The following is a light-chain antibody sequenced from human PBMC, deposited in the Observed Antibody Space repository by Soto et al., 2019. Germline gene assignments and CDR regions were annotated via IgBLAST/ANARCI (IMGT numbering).Light chain of an antibody. CDR2: KAS. CDR3: QQHNNYSRT. J-gene: IGKJ2*01. CDR1: QSISSW. V-gene: IGKV1-5*03. Sequence: DIQMTQSPSTLSASVGDRVTITCRASQSISSWLAWYQQKPGKAPKLLIYKASSIATGIPARFSGSGSGTEFTLTISSLQPEDFAAYYCQQHNNYSRTFGQGTKLEIK.